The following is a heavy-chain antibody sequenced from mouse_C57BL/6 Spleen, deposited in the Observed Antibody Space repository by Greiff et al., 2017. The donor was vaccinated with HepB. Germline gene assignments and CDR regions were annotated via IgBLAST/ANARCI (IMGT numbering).Heavy chain of an antibody. D-gene: IGHD1-1*01. CDR2: ISSGSSTI. CDR1: GFTFSDYG. J-gene: IGHJ1*03. V-gene: IGHV5-17*01. CDR3: ATGLTTVDYWYFDV. Sequence: EVQGVESGGGLVKPGGSLKLSCAASGFTFSDYGMHWVRQAPEKGLEWVAYISSGSSTIYYADTVKGRFTISRDNAKNTLFLQMTSLRSEDTAMYYCATGLTTVDYWYFDVWGTGTTVTVSS.